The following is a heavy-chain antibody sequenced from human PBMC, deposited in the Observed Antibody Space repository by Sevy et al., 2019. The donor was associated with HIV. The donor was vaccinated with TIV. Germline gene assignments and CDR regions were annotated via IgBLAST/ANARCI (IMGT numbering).Heavy chain of an antibody. CDR3: AREFDGGPDY. Sequence: GGSLRLSCGASGFTFSTYWMSWVRQAPGKGLEWVANINQDGSQKYYVNSVKGRFTISKDNAKNSLYLQMSSLRAEDTAVYYCAREFDGGPDYWGQGTLVTVSS. D-gene: IGHD3-9*01. CDR2: INQDGSQK. CDR1: GFTFSTYW. V-gene: IGHV3-7*01. J-gene: IGHJ4*02.